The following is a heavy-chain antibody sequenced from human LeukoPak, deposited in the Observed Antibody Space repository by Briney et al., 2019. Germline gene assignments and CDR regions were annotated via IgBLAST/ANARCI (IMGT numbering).Heavy chain of an antibody. J-gene: IGHJ6*03. D-gene: IGHD1-7*01. CDR2: IYHSGST. CDR3: ARLTGSTVIYYYYYVDV. Sequence: SETLSLTCAVSVYSISSGYYLGWIRQPPGKGLEWIGSIYHSGSTYYNPSLKSRVTISVDTSKNQFSLKLSSVTAADTAVYYCARLTGSTVIYYYYYVDVWGKGTTVTVSS. CDR1: VYSISSGYY. V-gene: IGHV4-38-2*01.